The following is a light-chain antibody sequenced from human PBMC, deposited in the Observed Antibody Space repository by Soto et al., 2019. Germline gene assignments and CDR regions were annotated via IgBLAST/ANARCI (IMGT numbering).Light chain of an antibody. V-gene: IGLV1-40*01. Sequence: QSVLTHPPSVSRAPGQRVTIFCTGSSSNIGAGYDVHWYQQLPGRAPKLLIYGNTNRPSGVPDRFSGSKSGTSASLAITGLQAEDEADYYCLSFDSSLSVVFGGGTQLTVL. CDR1: SSNIGAGYD. J-gene: IGLJ2*01. CDR3: LSFDSSLSVV. CDR2: GNT.